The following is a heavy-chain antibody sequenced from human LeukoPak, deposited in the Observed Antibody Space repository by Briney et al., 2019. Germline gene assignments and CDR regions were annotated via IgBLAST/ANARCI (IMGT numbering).Heavy chain of an antibody. Sequence: SQTLSLTCTVSGGSISGGGYYWSWIRQHPGKGLEWIGYIYYSGSTYYNPSLKSRVTISVDTSKNQFSLKLSSVTAADTAVYYCARVALGYCSGGSCYPGGFDYWGQGTLVTVSS. V-gene: IGHV4-31*03. J-gene: IGHJ4*02. D-gene: IGHD2-15*01. CDR1: GGSISGGGYY. CDR3: ARVALGYCSGGSCYPGGFDY. CDR2: IYYSGST.